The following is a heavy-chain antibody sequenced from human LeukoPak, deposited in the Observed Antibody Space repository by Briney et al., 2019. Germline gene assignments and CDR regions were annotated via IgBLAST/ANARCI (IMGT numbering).Heavy chain of an antibody. D-gene: IGHD5-18*01. Sequence: SETLSLTCTVSGGSISSYYWSWIRQPPGKGLEWIGYIYYSGSTNYNPSLKSRVTISVDTSKNQFSLKLSSVTAADTAVYYCARAPERWYSYGSYTFYYMDVWGKGTTVTVSS. CDR3: ARAPERWYSYGSYTFYYMDV. V-gene: IGHV4-59*01. J-gene: IGHJ6*03. CDR1: GGSISSYY. CDR2: IYYSGST.